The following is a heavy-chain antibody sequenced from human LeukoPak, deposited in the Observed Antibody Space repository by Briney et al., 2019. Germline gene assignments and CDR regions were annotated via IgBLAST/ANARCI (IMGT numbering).Heavy chain of an antibody. V-gene: IGHV3-48*01. CDR3: ARATQSYCGGDCYVLLYYYYYMDV. J-gene: IGHJ6*03. CDR1: GFTFSSYS. Sequence: PGGSLRLSCAASGFTFSSYSMNWVRQAPGKGLEWVSYISSSSSTIYYADSVKGRFTISRDNAKNSLYLQMNSLRAEDTAVYYCARATQSYCGGDCYVLLYYYYYMDVWGKGTTVTVSS. CDR2: ISSSSSTI. D-gene: IGHD2-21*02.